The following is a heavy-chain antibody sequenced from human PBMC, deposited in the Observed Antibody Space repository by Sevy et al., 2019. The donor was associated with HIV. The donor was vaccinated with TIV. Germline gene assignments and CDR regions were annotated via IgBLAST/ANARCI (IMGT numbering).Heavy chain of an antibody. J-gene: IGHJ4*01. CDR1: GFTFSSYS. CDR2: ISSSSSTI. D-gene: IGHD3-9*01. Sequence: GGSLRLSCAASGFTFSSYSMNWVRQAPGKGLEWVSYISSSSSTIYYADSVKGRFTISRDNAKNSLYLQMNSLRDEDTAVYYCARDPDYDILTGPDYWGHGTLVTVSS. CDR3: ARDPDYDILTGPDY. V-gene: IGHV3-48*02.